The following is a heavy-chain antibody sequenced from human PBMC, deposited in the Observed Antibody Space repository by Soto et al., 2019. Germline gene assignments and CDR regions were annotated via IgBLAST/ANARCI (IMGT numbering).Heavy chain of an antibody. D-gene: IGHD6-19*01. CDR2: IYYNGNT. J-gene: IGHJ4*02. CDR1: GGSMTPFY. V-gene: IGHV4-59*01. CDR3: ARGGWSVDY. Sequence: QVQLQESGPGLVKTSETLSLTCTVSGGSMTPFYWSWIRQTPGKGLEWIGYIYYNGNTNYNASLNSRVTLSVDTSKNQFSLQLTSVTAADTAVYFCARGGWSVDYWGRGTLVTVSS.